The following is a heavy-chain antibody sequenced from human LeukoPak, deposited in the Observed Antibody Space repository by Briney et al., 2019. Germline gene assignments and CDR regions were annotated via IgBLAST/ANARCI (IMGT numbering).Heavy chain of an antibody. D-gene: IGHD4-17*01. CDR3: ARGFLTTVPDY. CDR2: INPNSGGT. Sequence: GASVKVSCKASGYTFTGYYMHWVRQAPGQGLEWMGWINPNSGGTNYAQKFQGRVTMTRNTSISTAYMELSSLRSEDTAVYYCARGFLTTVPDYWGQGTLVTVSS. CDR1: GYTFTGYY. J-gene: IGHJ4*02. V-gene: IGHV1-2*02.